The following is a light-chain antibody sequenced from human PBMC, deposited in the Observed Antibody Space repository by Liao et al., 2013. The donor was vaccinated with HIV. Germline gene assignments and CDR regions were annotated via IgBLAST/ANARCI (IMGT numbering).Light chain of an antibody. CDR1: NIGRKG. CDR2: QDS. CDR3: QAWDSSTSYV. J-gene: IGLJ1*01. Sequence: SYELTQPPSVSVAPGQTATITCGGDNIGRKGVHWYQQKPGQSPVLVIYQDSKRPSGIPERFSGSNSGNTATLTISGTQAMDEADYYCQAWDSSTSYVFGTGTKVTVL. V-gene: IGLV3-1*01.